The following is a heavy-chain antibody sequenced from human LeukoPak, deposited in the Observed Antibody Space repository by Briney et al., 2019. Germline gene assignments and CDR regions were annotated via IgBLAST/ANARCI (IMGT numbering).Heavy chain of an antibody. Sequence: PSETLSLTCTVSGGSISSYYWSWIRQPPGKGLEWIGYIYYSGSTNYNPSLKSRVTISVDTSKNQFSLKLSSVTAADTAVYYCARGDYDILPEGYFDYWGQGTLVTVSS. CDR1: GGSISSYY. CDR3: ARGDYDILPEGYFDY. CDR2: IYYSGST. V-gene: IGHV4-59*01. J-gene: IGHJ4*02. D-gene: IGHD3-9*01.